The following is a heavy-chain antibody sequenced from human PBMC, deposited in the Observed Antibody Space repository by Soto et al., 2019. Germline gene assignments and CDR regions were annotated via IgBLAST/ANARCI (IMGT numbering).Heavy chain of an antibody. V-gene: IGHV6-1*01. CDR1: GDRVSSNSAA. D-gene: IGHD1-1*01. Sequence: PSQTLSLTCAISGDRVSSNSAAWNWIRMSPSRGLEWLARTYYRSRWYNDYAVSVRSRITVNADTSKNQFSLQLTSVTPDDTVIYYWGGTTSHHWIYTDGWGRGSTFTASS. J-gene: IGHJ6*03. CDR2: TYYRSRWYN. CDR3: GGTTSHHWIYTDG.